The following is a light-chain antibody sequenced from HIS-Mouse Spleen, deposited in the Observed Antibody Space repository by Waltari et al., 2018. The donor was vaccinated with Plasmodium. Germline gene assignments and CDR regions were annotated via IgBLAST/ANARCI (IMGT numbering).Light chain of an antibody. CDR2: AAS. V-gene: IGKV1-6*01. CDR1: QGIKND. CDR3: LKDYNVPYT. Sequence: AIQMTHSPSSLSASVGNSVTITCRASQGIKNDLGWYQQKPGKAPKLLISAASSVPSGVPSRCSGSVSGTDFTLTISSLQPEDFATYYCLKDYNVPYTFSQGTKLEIK. J-gene: IGKJ2*01.